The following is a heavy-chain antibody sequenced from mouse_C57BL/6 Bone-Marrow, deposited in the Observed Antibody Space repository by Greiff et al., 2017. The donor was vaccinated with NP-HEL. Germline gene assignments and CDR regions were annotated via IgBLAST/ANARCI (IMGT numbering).Heavy chain of an antibody. J-gene: IGHJ3*01. D-gene: IGHD1-1*01. CDR3: ARCYYYGSSWAWFAY. V-gene: IGHV1-20*01. Sequence: EVQGVESGPELVKPGDSVKISCKASGYSFTGYFMNWVMQSHGKSLEWIGRINPYNGDTFYNQKFKGKATLTVDKSSSTAHMELRSLTSEDSAVYYCARCYYYGSSWAWFAYWGQGTLVTVSA. CDR2: INPYNGDT. CDR1: GYSFTGYF.